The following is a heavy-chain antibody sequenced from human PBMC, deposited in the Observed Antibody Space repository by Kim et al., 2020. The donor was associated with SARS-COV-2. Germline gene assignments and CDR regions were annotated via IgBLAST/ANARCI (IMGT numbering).Heavy chain of an antibody. Sequence: NPSIKGRGTISVDTSKNQFSLMLSSVTAADTAVYYCAREVITIAETDAFDIWGQGTMVTVSS. V-gene: IGHV4-31*02. J-gene: IGHJ3*02. CDR3: AREVITIAETDAFDI. D-gene: IGHD2-15*01.